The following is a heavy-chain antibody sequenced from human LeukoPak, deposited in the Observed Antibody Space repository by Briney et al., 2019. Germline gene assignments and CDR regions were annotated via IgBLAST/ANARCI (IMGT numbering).Heavy chain of an antibody. D-gene: IGHD1-26*01. Sequence: ASVKVSCKASGYTFTSYGISWVRQAPGQGLEWMGWISAYNGNTNYAQKLHGRVTMTTDTSTSTAYMELRSLRSDDTAVYYCARVPRGWELHSYYYMDVWGKGTTVTISS. V-gene: IGHV1-18*01. CDR3: ARVPRGWELHSYYYMDV. J-gene: IGHJ6*03. CDR1: GYTFTSYG. CDR2: ISAYNGNT.